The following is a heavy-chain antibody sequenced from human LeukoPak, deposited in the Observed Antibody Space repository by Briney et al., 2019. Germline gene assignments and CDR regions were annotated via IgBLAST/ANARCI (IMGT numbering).Heavy chain of an antibody. D-gene: IGHD3-3*01. V-gene: IGHV4-34*01. CDR1: GASFRAYY. J-gene: IGHJ2*01. CDR2: INDTGHA. Sequence: SETLSLTCAVYGASFRAYYWSWIRQARGKGLQWIGEINDTGHARYNASLKSRVTMSVDTSKNQFSLKLKSVTAADMAVYYCASSRDLYHDAFTSYWYFDVWGRGSLVTVSS. CDR3: ASSRDLYHDAFTSYWYFDV.